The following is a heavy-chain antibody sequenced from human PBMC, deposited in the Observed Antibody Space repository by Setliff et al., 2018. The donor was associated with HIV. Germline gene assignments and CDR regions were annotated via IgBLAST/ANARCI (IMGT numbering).Heavy chain of an antibody. J-gene: IGHJ4*02. D-gene: IGHD5-12*01. CDR3: TRLAGGYADY. Sequence: SETLSLTCTVSDDPINSFYWSWIRQPPGKGLEWIGYIYTSGSTNYNPSLEGRVTLSIDMSKNQFSLKMSSVTATDTAVYYCTRLAGGYADYWGQGTLVTVSS. V-gene: IGHV4-4*09. CDR1: DDPINSFY. CDR2: IYTSGST.